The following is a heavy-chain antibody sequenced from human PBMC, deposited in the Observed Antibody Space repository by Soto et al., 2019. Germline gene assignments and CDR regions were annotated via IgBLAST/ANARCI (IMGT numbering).Heavy chain of an antibody. CDR2: MNPKSGGA. CDR3: TRESIENSDGLYDAFDI. Sequence: ASVKVSCKTSGYTFTDYYTHWVRQAPGQGLEWMGWMNPKSGGAYFAQKFQGRVTLTRDTSIGTAYIEVNSLTSDDTAVYFCTRESIENSDGLYDAFDIWGQGTTVTVSS. J-gene: IGHJ3*02. CDR1: GYTFTDYY. V-gene: IGHV1-2*02. D-gene: IGHD5-18*01.